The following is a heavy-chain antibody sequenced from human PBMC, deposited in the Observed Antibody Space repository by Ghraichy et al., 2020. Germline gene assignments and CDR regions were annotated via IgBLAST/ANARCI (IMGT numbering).Heavy chain of an antibody. J-gene: IGHJ5*02. Sequence: ASVKVSCKASGYPFPNFDIVWVRQATGQGPEWMGWMNPNNGDTAYAQKFQGRVTVTWNTSISTAFLELIGLTSGDTAVYYCARVRITISRNWFDPWGQGTPVTVSS. CDR2: MNPNNGDT. D-gene: IGHD5-24*01. CDR3: ARVRITISRNWFDP. V-gene: IGHV1-8*01. CDR1: GYPFPNFD.